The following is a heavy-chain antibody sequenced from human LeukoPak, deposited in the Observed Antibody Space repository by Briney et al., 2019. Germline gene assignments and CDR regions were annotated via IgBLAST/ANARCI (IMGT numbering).Heavy chain of an antibody. V-gene: IGHV3-48*04. D-gene: IGHD3-22*01. Sequence: GGSLRLSCAASGFTFSRYTLNWVRQAPGKGLEWVSYISSSGNTKYYADSVRGRFTISRDNAKNSLYLQMNSLRAEDTAVYYCAKVGDSSGYIKDYFDYWGQGTLVTVSS. J-gene: IGHJ4*02. CDR1: GFTFSRYT. CDR3: AKVGDSSGYIKDYFDY. CDR2: ISSSGNTK.